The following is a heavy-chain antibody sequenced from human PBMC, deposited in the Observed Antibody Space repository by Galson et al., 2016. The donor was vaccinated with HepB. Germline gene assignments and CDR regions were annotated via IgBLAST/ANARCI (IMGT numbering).Heavy chain of an antibody. CDR2: ISGSGLKT. J-gene: IGHJ4*02. V-gene: IGHV3-23*01. CDR3: ARDLSSGHYLPIGY. D-gene: IGHD3-22*01. Sequence: SLRLSCAGSGFNFGSYAMSWLRQAPGKGLEWVSAISGSGLKTHYADSVQGRFIISRENSMSTVYLQMTSLRAEDTAIYYCARDLSSGHYLPIGYWGQGTLVTVSS. CDR1: GFNFGSYA.